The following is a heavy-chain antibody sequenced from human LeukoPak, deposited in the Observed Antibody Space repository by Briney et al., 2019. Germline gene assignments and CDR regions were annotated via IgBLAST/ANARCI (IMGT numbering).Heavy chain of an antibody. Sequence: GGSLRLSCAASGFTFSSYWMSWVRQAPGKGLEWVANIKQDGSEKYYVDSVKGRSSISRDNAKNSLYLQMNSLRAEDTAVYYCARRPRGTDYYDSSGYGWFDPWGQGTLVTVSS. J-gene: IGHJ5*02. V-gene: IGHV3-7*01. CDR3: ARRPRGTDYYDSSGYGWFDP. CDR1: GFTFSSYW. CDR2: IKQDGSEK. D-gene: IGHD3-22*01.